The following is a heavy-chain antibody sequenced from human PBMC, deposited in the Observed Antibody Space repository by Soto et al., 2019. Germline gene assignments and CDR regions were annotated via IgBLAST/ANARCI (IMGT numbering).Heavy chain of an antibody. V-gene: IGHV3-23*01. CDR2: VSADGVSS. Sequence: GGSLRLSCEGSGFTFSSFAMGWVRQAPGKGLEWLSSVSADGVSSFSADSVRGRFRVSRDNSKNTLFLQMRFLRVEDTAVYYCAKTRQAPVGTHFFDLWGQGTQVTV. CDR3: AKTRQAPVGTHFFDL. J-gene: IGHJ4*02. CDR1: GFTFSSFA.